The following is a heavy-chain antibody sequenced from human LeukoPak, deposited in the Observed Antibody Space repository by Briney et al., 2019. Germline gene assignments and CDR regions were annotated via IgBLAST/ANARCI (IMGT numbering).Heavy chain of an antibody. D-gene: IGHD3-10*01. V-gene: IGHV4-39*01. CDR3: ARQGGYYYGSGGVDY. J-gene: IGHJ4*02. CDR2: IYYSGST. Sequence: SETLSLTCTVSGGSISSSRYYWGWIRQPPGKGLEWIGSIYYSGSTYYNPSLKSRVTISVDTSKNQFSLKLSSVTAADTAVYYCARQGGYYYGSGGVDYWGQGTLVTVSS. CDR1: GGSISSSRYY.